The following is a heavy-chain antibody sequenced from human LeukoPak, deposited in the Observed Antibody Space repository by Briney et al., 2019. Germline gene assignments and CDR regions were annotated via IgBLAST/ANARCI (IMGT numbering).Heavy chain of an antibody. CDR3: ARAPREYSYGYYYYYGMDV. CDR2: IYSGGST. Sequence: GGSLRLSCAASGFTVSSNYMSWVRQAPGKGLEWVSVIYSGGSTYYADSVKGRFTISRDNSKNTLYLQMNSLRAEDTAVYYCARAPREYSYGYYYYYGMDVWGQGTTVTVSS. V-gene: IGHV3-53*01. CDR1: GFTVSSNY. D-gene: IGHD5-18*01. J-gene: IGHJ6*02.